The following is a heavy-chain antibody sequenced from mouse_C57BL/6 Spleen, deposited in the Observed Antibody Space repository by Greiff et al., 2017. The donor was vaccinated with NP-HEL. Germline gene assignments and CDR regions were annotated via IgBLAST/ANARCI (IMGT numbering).Heavy chain of an antibody. V-gene: IGHV1-80*01. CDR1: GYAFSSYW. J-gene: IGHJ3*01. D-gene: IGHD2-4*01. CDR2: IYPGDGDT. CDR3: ARARDDDYEGLAWFAY. Sequence: VQLQQSGAELVKPGASVKISCKASGYAFSSYWMNWVKQRPGKGLEWIGQIYPGDGDTNYNGKFKGKATLTADTSSSTAYMQLSSLTSEDSAVYFCARARDDDYEGLAWFAYWGQGTLVTVSA.